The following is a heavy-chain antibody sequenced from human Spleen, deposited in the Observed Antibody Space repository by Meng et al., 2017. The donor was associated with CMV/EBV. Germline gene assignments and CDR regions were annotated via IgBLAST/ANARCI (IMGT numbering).Heavy chain of an antibody. CDR2: ISGSGGRT. CDR1: GFTFSSYA. V-gene: IGHV3-23*01. CDR3: AKGSVTDGYFDY. J-gene: IGHJ4*02. Sequence: GGSLRLSCAASGFTFSSYAMSWVRQAPGKGLEWVSAISGSGGRTYYADSVMGRFTISRDNSKNTLYLQVNSLRAEDTAVYFCAKGSVTDGYFDYWGQGTLVTVSS. D-gene: IGHD3-16*02.